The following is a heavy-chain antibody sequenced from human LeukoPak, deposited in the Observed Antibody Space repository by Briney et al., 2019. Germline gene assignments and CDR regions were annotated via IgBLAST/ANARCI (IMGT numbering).Heavy chain of an antibody. V-gene: IGHV3-30*18. J-gene: IGHJ3*02. CDR1: GFTFSSYG. Sequence: GGSLRLSCAASGFTFSSYGMHWVRQAPGKGLEWVAVISYDGSNKYYADSVKGRFTISRDNSKNTLYLQMNSLRAEDTAVYYCAKCIAAAGTLDAFDIWSQGTMVTVSS. CDR2: ISYDGSNK. D-gene: IGHD6-13*01. CDR3: AKCIAAAGTLDAFDI.